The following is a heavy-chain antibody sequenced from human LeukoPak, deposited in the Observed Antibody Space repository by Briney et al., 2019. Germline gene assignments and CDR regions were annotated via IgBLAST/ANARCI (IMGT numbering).Heavy chain of an antibody. J-gene: IGHJ4*02. V-gene: IGHV4-59*11. Sequence: SETLSLTCTVSGGSIRTHYWTWIRQPPGKGLEWIGYVHYSGVTDYNPSLGIRVTISLDTSKSQFSPELRSVTAADTAVYYCARDQSEFDYWGQGTLVTVSS. CDR1: GGSIRTHY. CDR3: ARDQSEFDY. CDR2: VHYSGVT.